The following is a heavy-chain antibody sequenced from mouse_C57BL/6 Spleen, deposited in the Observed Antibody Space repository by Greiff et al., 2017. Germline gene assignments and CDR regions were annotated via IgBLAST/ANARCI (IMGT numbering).Heavy chain of an antibody. J-gene: IGHJ1*03. Sequence: QVQLQQPGAELVKPGASVKLSCKASGYTFTSYWMNWVKQRPGQGLEWIGMIHPNSGSTNYNEKFKSKATLTVDKSSSTAYMQLSSLTSEDSAVYYCAREEIPGYFDVWGTGTTVTVSS. CDR1: GYTFTSYW. CDR2: IHPNSGST. V-gene: IGHV1-64*01. CDR3: AREEIPGYFDV.